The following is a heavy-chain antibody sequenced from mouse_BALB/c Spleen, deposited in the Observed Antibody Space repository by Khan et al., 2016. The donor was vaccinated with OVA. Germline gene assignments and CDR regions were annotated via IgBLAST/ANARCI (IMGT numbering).Heavy chain of an antibody. D-gene: IGHD1-1*01. CDR3: ARRGLRYDFDY. Sequence: VQLVESGAELAKPGPSVKMSCKASGYTFINYWILWVKQRPGQGLEWIGYINPSTGYTEYNQNFKDKATLTADKSSSTAYMQLSSLTSEDSAVYYFARRGLRYDFDYWGQGTTLTVSS. J-gene: IGHJ2*01. CDR2: INPSTGYT. V-gene: IGHV1-7*01. CDR1: GYTFINYW.